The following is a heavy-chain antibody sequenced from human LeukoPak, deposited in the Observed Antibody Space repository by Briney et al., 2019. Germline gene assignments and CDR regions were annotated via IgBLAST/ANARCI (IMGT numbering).Heavy chain of an antibody. CDR1: GFTLSNAW. J-gene: IGHJ4*02. D-gene: IGHD3-10*01. Sequence: GGSLRLSCAASGFTLSNAWMSWVRQAPGEGLEWVGHIKSKNEGGTTDCAAPVKGRFTISRDNSKNTLYLQMNTLRPEDTAVYSCARATPRDYFDNWGQGTLVTVSS. CDR3: ARATPRDYFDN. CDR2: IKSKNEGGTT. V-gene: IGHV3-15*01.